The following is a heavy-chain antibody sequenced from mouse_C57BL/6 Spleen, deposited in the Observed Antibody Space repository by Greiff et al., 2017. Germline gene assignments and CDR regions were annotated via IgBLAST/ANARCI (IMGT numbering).Heavy chain of an antibody. Sequence: VQLQQSGAELVRPGTSVKVSCKASGYAFTNYLIEWVKQRPGQGLEWIGVINPGSGGTNYNEKFKGKATLTADKSSSTVYMQLISLTSDDSAVYFCARFNYGSSYAFDYWGQGTTLTVSS. CDR3: ARFNYGSSYAFDY. CDR2: INPGSGGT. D-gene: IGHD1-1*01. V-gene: IGHV1-54*01. J-gene: IGHJ2*01. CDR1: GYAFTNYL.